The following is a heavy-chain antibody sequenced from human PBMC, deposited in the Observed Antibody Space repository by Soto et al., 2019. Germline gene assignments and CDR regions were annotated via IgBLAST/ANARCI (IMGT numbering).Heavy chain of an antibody. CDR3: VRACCLGHSSPNWFGY. CDR2: IIHIATT. J-gene: IGHJ5*01. CDR1: GGAFRNYY. D-gene: IGHD6-19*01. V-gene: IGHV4-34*04. Sequence: SETLSLTCAVYGGAFRNYYWSWSGQSPGKGLDGIGEIIHIATTTQNPSLTNPATPSITTSKNQFSMKLNSVTTAHTAVYYCVRACCLGHSSPNWFGYWGPGTLVTVSS.